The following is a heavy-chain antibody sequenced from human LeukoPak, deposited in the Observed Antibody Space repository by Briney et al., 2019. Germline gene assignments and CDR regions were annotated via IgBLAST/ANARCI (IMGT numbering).Heavy chain of an antibody. Sequence: GGSLRLSCAASGFTFSSYSMNWVRQAPGKGLEWVSGIGGSGDMTNYADSVKGRFTISRDNSKNTLHLQMNSLRAEDTALYYCAKGSAVTSFEGRHWGQGTLVTVSS. CDR1: GFTFSSYS. CDR2: IGGSGDMT. V-gene: IGHV3-23*01. CDR3: AKGSAVTSFEGRH. D-gene: IGHD4-17*01. J-gene: IGHJ4*02.